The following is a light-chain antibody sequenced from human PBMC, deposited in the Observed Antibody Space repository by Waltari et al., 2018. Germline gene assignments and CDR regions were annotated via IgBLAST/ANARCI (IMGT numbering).Light chain of an antibody. V-gene: IGKV1-5*03. Sequence: DIQMTHPLPTRSTSVEARATITCRASQSIKSWLAWYQQKPGKAPKLLIYKASSLESGVPSRFSGSESGTEFTLSISGLQPDDFASYYCQQYDTYPWTFGQGTKVEIK. CDR2: KAS. J-gene: IGKJ1*01. CDR3: QQYDTYPWT. CDR1: QSIKSW.